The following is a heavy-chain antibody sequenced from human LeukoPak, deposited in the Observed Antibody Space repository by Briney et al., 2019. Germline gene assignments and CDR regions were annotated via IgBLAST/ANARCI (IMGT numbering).Heavy chain of an antibody. J-gene: IGHJ6*03. D-gene: IGHD2-15*01. V-gene: IGHV4-4*09. CDR3: ARLAVNRYYYYMDV. Sequence: SSETLSLTCTVSGGSISSYYWSWIRQPPGKGLEWIGYIYTSGSTNYNPSLKSRVTISVDTSKNQFSLKLSSVTAADTAVYYCARLAVNRYYYYMDVWGKGTTVTVSS. CDR2: IYTSGST. CDR1: GGSISSYY.